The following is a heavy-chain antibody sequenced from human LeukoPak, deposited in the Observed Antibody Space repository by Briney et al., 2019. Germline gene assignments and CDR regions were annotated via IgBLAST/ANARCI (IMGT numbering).Heavy chain of an antibody. Sequence: GGSLRLSCAASGFTFSNYAMTWVRQAPGKGLEWVSFISAGGGSTYYADSVKGRFTISRDNSKNTLFLQMNSLRAEDTAVYYCAKRAVPGNAFFDNWGQGNLVTVSS. CDR2: ISAGGGST. V-gene: IGHV3-23*01. J-gene: IGHJ4*02. CDR3: AKRAVPGNAFFDN. CDR1: GFTFSNYA. D-gene: IGHD6-19*01.